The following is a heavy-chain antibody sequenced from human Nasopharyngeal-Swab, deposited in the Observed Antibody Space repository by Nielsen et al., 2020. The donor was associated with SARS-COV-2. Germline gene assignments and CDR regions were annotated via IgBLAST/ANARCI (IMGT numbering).Heavy chain of an antibody. CDR1: GFTFSSYS. CDR3: AGWDYSNYDLDY. D-gene: IGHD4-11*01. J-gene: IGHJ4*02. V-gene: IGHV3-21*01. CDR2: ISSSSSYI. Sequence: GGSLRLSCAASGFTFSSYSMNWVRQAPGKGLEWVSSISSSSSYIYYADSVKGQFTISRDNAKNSLYLQMNSLRAEDTAVYYCAGWDYSNYDLDYWGQGTLVTVSS.